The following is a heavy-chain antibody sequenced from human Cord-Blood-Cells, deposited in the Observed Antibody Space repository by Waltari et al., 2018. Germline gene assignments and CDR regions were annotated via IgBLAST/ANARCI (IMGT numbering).Heavy chain of an antibody. CDR2: INHSGST. V-gene: IGHV4-34*01. J-gene: IGHJ2*01. CDR3: ARVEYGDYWYFDL. CDR1: GGSFSGYY. D-gene: IGHD4-17*01. Sequence: QVQLQQWGAGLLKPSETLSLPCADYGGSFSGYYLLWFRQPPGKGLEWIGEINHSGSTNYNPSLKSRVTISVDTSKNQFSLKLSSVTAADTAVYYCARVEYGDYWYFDLWGRGTLVTVSS.